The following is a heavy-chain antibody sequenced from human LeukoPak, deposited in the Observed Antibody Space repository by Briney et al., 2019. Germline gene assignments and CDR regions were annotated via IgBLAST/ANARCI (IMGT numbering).Heavy chain of an antibody. CDR3: ASGVDYFDY. J-gene: IGHJ4*02. CDR1: GFTFSSYG. Sequence: PGGSLRLSCAASGFTFSSYGMHWVGQAPGKGLEWVAVIWYDGSNKYYADSVKGRFTISRDNSKNTLYLQMNSLRAEDTAVYYCASGVDYFDYWGQGTLVTVSS. CDR2: IWYDGSNK. D-gene: IGHD2-8*01. V-gene: IGHV3-33*01.